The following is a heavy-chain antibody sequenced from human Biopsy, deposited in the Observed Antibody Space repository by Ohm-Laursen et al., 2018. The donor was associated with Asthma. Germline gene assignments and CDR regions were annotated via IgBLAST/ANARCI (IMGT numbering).Heavy chain of an antibody. D-gene: IGHD2-8*01. J-gene: IGHJ4*02. CDR3: AREVKMAY. V-gene: IGHV3-11*01. CDR1: GFTVSDYH. CDR2: IGSRITDAI. Sequence: SLRLSCAASGFTVSDYHMSWVRQTPGRGLEWISYIGSRITDAIYYADSVEGRFTISRDNAKNSVFLQMNSLRAEDTGVYYCAREVKMAYWGRGTLVTVPA.